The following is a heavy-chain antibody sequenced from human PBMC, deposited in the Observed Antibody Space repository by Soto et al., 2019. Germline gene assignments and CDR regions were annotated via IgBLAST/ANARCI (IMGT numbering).Heavy chain of an antibody. Sequence: QVQMVASGGGVVQPGKSLRLSCAASGFTFSDYGMHWVRQAPARGPEWVALVRDDGSKTYYAASVRGRFTIARDNSKNMFYLQMNSLRLEDTAIYYCATSTATDAFDIWGQGKMVTVSS. CDR2: VRDDGSKT. J-gene: IGHJ3*02. CDR3: ATSTATDAFDI. CDR1: GFTFSDYG. V-gene: IGHV3-33*01.